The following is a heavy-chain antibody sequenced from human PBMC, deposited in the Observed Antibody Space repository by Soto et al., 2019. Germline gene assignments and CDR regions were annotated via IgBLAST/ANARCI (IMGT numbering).Heavy chain of an antibody. J-gene: IGHJ5*02. CDR2: ISAYNGYT. CDR3: TRRFLNYFDH. D-gene: IGHD3-10*01. V-gene: IGHV1-18*01. Sequence: QVQLVQSGAEVKKPGASVKVSCKTSGYTFTNHGISWVRQAPGQGLEWLGWISAYNGYTAYAQKLQGRVTMTTDTSTTTAYMELRSLRSADTAIYYCTRRFLNYFDHWGQGTLVPVSS. CDR1: GYTFTNHG.